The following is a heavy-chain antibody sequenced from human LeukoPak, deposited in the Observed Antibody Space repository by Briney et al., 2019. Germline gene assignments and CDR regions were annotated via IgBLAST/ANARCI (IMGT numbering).Heavy chain of an antibody. CDR1: GFTFSNYW. D-gene: IGHD5-24*01. Sequence: GGSLRLSCAASGFTFSNYWMIWVRQAPGKGLEWVGNIKQDGSEKRYADSVRGRFSISRHNAQTSLYLQMNSLRAEDAGVYYYERASDPWLQLTWGQGTLVTVSS. J-gene: IGHJ5*02. CDR2: IKQDGSEK. V-gene: IGHV3-7*05. CDR3: ERASDPWLQLT.